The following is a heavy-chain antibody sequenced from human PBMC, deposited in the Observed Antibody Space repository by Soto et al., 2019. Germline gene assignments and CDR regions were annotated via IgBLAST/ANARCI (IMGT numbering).Heavy chain of an antibody. Sequence: QVQLVQSGTEVKKPGSSLKVSCKATGGTFKTYAFSWVRQAPGQGLEWLGGIIPLFGTTNYARKFQDRVTITADESTSTAYMGLSSLRSDDTAVYYCASCVGGGSCYLRPFFDYWGQGTLVTVSS. D-gene: IGHD2-15*01. CDR1: GGTFKTYA. V-gene: IGHV1-69*01. J-gene: IGHJ4*02. CDR2: IIPLFGTT. CDR3: ASCVGGGSCYLRPFFDY.